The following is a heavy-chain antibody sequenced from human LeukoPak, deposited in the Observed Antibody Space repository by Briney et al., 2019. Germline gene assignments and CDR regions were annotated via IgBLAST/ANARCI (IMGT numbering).Heavy chain of an antibody. CDR1: GGTFSSYA. V-gene: IGHV1-69*06. CDR3: ARDLLWFGDSWYFDL. Sequence: PGASVKVSCKASGGTFSSYAISWVRQAPGQGLEWMGGIIPIFGTANYAQKFQGRVTITADKSTSTAYMELSSLRSEDTAVYYCARDLLWFGDSWYFDLWGRGTLVTVSS. D-gene: IGHD3-10*01. CDR2: IIPIFGTA. J-gene: IGHJ2*01.